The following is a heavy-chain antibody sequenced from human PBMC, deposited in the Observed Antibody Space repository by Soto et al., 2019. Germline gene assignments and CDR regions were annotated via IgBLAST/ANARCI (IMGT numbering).Heavy chain of an antibody. CDR3: ARGASWSGMDV. Sequence: SETLSLTCSVSGGSISSFLWSWIRQPPGKGLEWFGYIDFGGSANYNPPPMSRLAISVDASKSRFSLNLCSVTAADTAVYDCARGASWSGMDVWGQGTTVTVSS. CDR1: GGSISSFL. J-gene: IGHJ6*02. CDR2: IDFGGSA. D-gene: IGHD6-13*01. V-gene: IGHV4-59*01.